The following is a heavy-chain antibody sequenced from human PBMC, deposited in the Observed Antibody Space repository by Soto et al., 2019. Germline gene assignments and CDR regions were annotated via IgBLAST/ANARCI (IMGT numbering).Heavy chain of an antibody. J-gene: IGHJ4*02. V-gene: IGHV3-15*01. CDR3: TTDQYYYDSSGYPVGHIDY. CDR1: GFTFSNAW. CDR2: IKSKTDGGTT. D-gene: IGHD3-22*01. Sequence: GSLRLSCAASGFTFSNAWMSWVRQAPGKGLAWVGRIKSKTDGGTTDYAAPVKGRFTISRDDSKNTLYLQMNSLKTEDTAVYYCTTDQYYYDSSGYPVGHIDYWGQGTLVTVSS.